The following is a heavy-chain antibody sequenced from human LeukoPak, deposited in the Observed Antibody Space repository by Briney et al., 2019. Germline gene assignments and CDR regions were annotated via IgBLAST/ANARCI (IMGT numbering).Heavy chain of an antibody. V-gene: IGHV1-18*01. Sequence: ASVKVSCKASGYTFTSYGISWVRQAPGQGLEWMGWISAYNGNTNYAQKLQGRVTMTTDTSTSTAYMELRSLRSDDTAVYYCARIAVTWECQLLWTGFDPWGQGTLVTVSS. CDR2: ISAYNGNT. CDR3: ARIAVTWECQLLWTGFDP. CDR1: GYTFTSYG. D-gene: IGHD2-2*01. J-gene: IGHJ5*02.